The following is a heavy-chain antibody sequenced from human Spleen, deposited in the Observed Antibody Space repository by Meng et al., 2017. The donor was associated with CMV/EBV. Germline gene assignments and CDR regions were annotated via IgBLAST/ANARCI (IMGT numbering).Heavy chain of an antibody. CDR3: ARDTPEESGSYSGDYYYYYGMDV. CDR1: GGSISSSSYY. CDR2: IYYSGNT. Sequence: SETLSLTCTVSGGSISSSSYYWGWIRQPPGKGLEWIASIYYSGNTYYNPSLKSRVTISVDTSKNQFSLKLSSVTAADTAVYYCARDTPEESGSYSGDYYYYYGMDVWGQGTTVTVSS. V-gene: IGHV4-39*07. J-gene: IGHJ6*02. D-gene: IGHD1-26*01.